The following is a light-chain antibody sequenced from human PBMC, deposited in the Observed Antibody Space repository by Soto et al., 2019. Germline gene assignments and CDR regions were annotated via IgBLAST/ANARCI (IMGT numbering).Light chain of an antibody. V-gene: IGKV3-20*01. CDR2: GAS. Sequence: ELVLTQSPGTLSLSPGERATLSFRASQSVSSSYLAWYKQKPVQAPRLLIYGASSRATGIPDRFSGSGSVTDFTLTISRLEPEDFAVYYCQQYGSSLFTFGPGTKVDIK. CDR3: QQYGSSLFT. CDR1: QSVSSSY. J-gene: IGKJ3*01.